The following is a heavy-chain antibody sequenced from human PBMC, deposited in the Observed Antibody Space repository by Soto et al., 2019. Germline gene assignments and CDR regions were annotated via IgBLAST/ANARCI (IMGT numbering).Heavy chain of an antibody. Sequence: QLQLQESGSGRVKPSQTLSLACAVSGGSISSGGYSCSWIRQPPGKGLEWIGYISHSGSTYYNPSLKSRVTISVDRSKKQFSLKLSSVTAADTAVYYCARGGLLPDYWGQGTLVTGSS. D-gene: IGHD6-19*01. J-gene: IGHJ4*02. CDR2: ISHSGST. CDR1: GGSISSGGYS. V-gene: IGHV4-30-2*01. CDR3: ARGGLLPDY.